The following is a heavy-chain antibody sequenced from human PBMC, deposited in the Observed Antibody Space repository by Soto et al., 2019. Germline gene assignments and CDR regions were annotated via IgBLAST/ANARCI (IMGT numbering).Heavy chain of an antibody. D-gene: IGHD6-19*01. CDR3: AKGVPGIAVAGTGYFQH. Sequence: GGSLRLSCAASGFTFSSYAMSLVRQAQGKGLEWVSGISGSGDSTYYADSVKGRFTISRDNSKNTLYLQMNSLRAEDTAVYYCAKGVPGIAVAGTGYFQHWGQGTLVTV. J-gene: IGHJ1*01. CDR1: GFTFSSYA. V-gene: IGHV3-23*01. CDR2: ISGSGDST.